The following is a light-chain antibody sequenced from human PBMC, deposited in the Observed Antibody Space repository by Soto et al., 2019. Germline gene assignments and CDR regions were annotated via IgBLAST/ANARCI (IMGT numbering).Light chain of an antibody. J-gene: IGKJ1*01. CDR1: QSLASAY. V-gene: IGKV3-20*01. CDR2: GAS. CDR3: QRYGITLWT. Sequence: EIVLTQSPATLSLSPRERASLSCGASQSLASAYLAWYQQKPGQAPRLLIYGASTRAAGIPDRFSGSGSGTDFTLTISRLEPEDFAVYYCQRYGITLWTFGQGTKV.